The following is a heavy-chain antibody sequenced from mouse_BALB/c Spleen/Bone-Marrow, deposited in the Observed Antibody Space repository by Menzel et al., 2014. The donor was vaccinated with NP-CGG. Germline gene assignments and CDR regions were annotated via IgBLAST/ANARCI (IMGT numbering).Heavy chain of an antibody. CDR1: GYTFTSYW. V-gene: IGHV1-7*01. D-gene: IGHD4-1*01. J-gene: IGHJ2*01. CDR3: ATGYYFDY. CDR2: INPSTGYT. Sequence: SGAELAKPGASVKMSCKASGYTFTSYWMHWVKQRPGQGLEWIGYINPSTGYTEYNLKFKDKATLTADKSSSTAYMQLSSLTSEDSAVYYCATGYYFDYWGQGTTLTVSS.